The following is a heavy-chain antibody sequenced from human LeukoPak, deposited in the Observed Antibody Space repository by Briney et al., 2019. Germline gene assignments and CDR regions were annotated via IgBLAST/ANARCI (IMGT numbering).Heavy chain of an antibody. CDR1: GFTFSSYA. CDR3: AKDISGQSRTDY. V-gene: IGHV3-23*03. CDR2: IYSGGST. D-gene: IGHD1-26*01. J-gene: IGHJ4*02. Sequence: PGGSLRLSFAASGFTFSSYAMSWVRQAPGKGLEWVSVIYSGGSTYYADSVKGRFTISRDSSKNTLYLQMNSLRAEDTAVYYCAKDISGQSRTDYWGRGTLVTVSS.